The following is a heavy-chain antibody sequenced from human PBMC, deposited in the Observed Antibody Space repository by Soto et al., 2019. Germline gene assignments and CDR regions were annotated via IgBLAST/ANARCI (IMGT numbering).Heavy chain of an antibody. J-gene: IGHJ4*02. D-gene: IGHD2-15*01. CDR2: IYWADDK. V-gene: IGHV2-5*02. CDR1: GFSLSTSGVG. Sequence: QITLKESGPTLVKPTQTLTLTCTFSGFSLSTSGVGVGWIRQPPGKALEWLALIYWADDKRYSPSLKSRLTNTKDTSKSQVVLTITNMDHVDTATYYYAHRHSYCRGGSCYSGFDYWGQGTLVTVSS. CDR3: AHRHSYCRGGSCYSGFDY.